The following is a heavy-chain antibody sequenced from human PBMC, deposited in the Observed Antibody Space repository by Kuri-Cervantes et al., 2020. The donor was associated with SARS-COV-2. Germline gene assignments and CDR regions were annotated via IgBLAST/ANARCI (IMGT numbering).Heavy chain of an antibody. D-gene: IGHD3-22*01. Sequence: SETLSLTCTVSGGSISSYYWSWIRQPPGKGLEWIGYIYYSGSTNYNPSLKSRVTISVDTSKNQFSLKLSSVTAADTAVYYCASIDSSGYYADYWGQGTLVTVSS. V-gene: IGHV4-59*01. J-gene: IGHJ4*02. CDR1: GGSISSYY. CDR2: IYYSGST. CDR3: ASIDSSGYYADY.